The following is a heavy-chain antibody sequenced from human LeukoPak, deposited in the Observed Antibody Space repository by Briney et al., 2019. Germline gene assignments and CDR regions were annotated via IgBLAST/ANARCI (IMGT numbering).Heavy chain of an antibody. Sequence: SETLSLTCTVSGGSISSYYWGWIRQPPGKGLEWIASIYHSGSTYYNPSLKSRVTISVDTSKNQFSLKLTSVTAADTAVYYCARGGSGWSPYYWGQGTLVTVSS. CDR3: ARGGSGWSPYY. D-gene: IGHD6-19*01. J-gene: IGHJ4*02. CDR2: IYHSGST. CDR1: GGSISSYY. V-gene: IGHV4-38-2*02.